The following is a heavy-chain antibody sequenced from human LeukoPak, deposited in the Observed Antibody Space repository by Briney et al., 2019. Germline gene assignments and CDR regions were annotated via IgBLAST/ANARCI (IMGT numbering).Heavy chain of an antibody. D-gene: IGHD1-26*01. CDR3: ARGGGSYGDDAFDI. Sequence: QPGGSLRLSCAASGFTVSSNYMSWVRQAPGKGLEWVSVIYSGGSTYYADSVKGRFTISRDNSKNTLYLQMNSLRAEDTAVYYCARGGGSYGDDAFDIWGQGTMVTVSS. CDR2: IYSGGST. J-gene: IGHJ3*02. V-gene: IGHV3-53*01. CDR1: GFTVSSNY.